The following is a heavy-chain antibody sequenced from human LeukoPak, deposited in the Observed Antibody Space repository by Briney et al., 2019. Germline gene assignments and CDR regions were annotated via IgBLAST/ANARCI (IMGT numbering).Heavy chain of an antibody. Sequence: RGSLRLSCTASGFTLSSNYMSWVRQAPGKGLEWVSVIYSGGSTYYADSVKGRFTISRHNSKNTLYLQMNSLRAEETAVYYCARNLLTGIRSSPSWFDPWGQGTLVTVSS. CDR2: IYSGGST. CDR1: GFTLSSNY. V-gene: IGHV3-53*04. J-gene: IGHJ5*02. D-gene: IGHD1-14*01. CDR3: ARNLLTGIRSSPSWFDP.